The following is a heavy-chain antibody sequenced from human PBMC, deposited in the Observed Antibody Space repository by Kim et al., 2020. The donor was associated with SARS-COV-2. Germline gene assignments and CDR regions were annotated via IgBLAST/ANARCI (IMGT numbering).Heavy chain of an antibody. CDR2: INHSGST. J-gene: IGHJ4*02. D-gene: IGHD1-26*01. CDR3: ARVTRGLSGSYTTKTVDY. CDR1: GGSFSGYY. Sequence: SETLSLTCAVYGGSFSGYYWSWIRQPPGKGLEWIGEINHSGSTNYNPSLKSRVTISVDTSKNQFSLKLSSVTAADTAVYYCARVTRGLSGSYTTKTVDYWGQGTLVTVSS. V-gene: IGHV4-34*01.